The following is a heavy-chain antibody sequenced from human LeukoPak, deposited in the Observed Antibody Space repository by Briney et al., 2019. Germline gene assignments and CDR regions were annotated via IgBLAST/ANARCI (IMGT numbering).Heavy chain of an antibody. Sequence: PGGSLRLSCAASGFTFSSYSMNWVRQAPGKGLEWVSYISSSSSTIYYADSVKGRFTISRDNAKNSLYLQMNSLRAEDTAVYYCARGYRGGITIFGVVNYLDYWGQGTLVTVSS. CDR2: ISSSSSTI. CDR1: GFTFSSYS. CDR3: ARGYRGGITIFGVVNYLDY. V-gene: IGHV3-48*01. J-gene: IGHJ4*02. D-gene: IGHD3-3*01.